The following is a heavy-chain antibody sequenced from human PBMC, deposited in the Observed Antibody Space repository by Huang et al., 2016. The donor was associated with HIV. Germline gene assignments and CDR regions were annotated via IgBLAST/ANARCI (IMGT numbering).Heavy chain of an antibody. Sequence: QVQLVQSGAEVKKPGASVKVSCKASGFNFNNYDFNWVRQASGQGREWMGWMNPKSGNTGYAQKVQGRVTITRNTSITTAYMGLRSRRSEDTAVYYCARARGFLYDSTGYYSRYYFDSWGQGTLVTISS. CDR2: MNPKSGNT. J-gene: IGHJ4*02. D-gene: IGHD3-22*01. CDR3: ARARGFLYDSTGYYSRYYFDS. CDR1: GFNFNNYD. V-gene: IGHV1-8*03.